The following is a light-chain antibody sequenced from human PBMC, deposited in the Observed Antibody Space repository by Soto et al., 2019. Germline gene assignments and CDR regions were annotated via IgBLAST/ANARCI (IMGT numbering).Light chain of an antibody. CDR3: QKYNSARWT. J-gene: IGKJ1*01. CDR1: QGISNY. CDR2: AAS. Sequence: DIRMTPSPSSLSASVGDRVTITCRASQGISNYLAWYQQKPGKVPKLLIYAASTLQSGVPSRFSGSGSGTDFTLTITSLQPEDVATYYCQKYNSARWTFGQGTKVDIK. V-gene: IGKV1-27*01.